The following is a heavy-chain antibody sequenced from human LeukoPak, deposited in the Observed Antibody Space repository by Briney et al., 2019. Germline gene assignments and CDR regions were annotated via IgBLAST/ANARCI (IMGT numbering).Heavy chain of an antibody. CDR2: ISGYNGNT. CDR1: GYTFTNYG. Sequence: ASVKVPCKASGYTFTNYGISWVRQAPGQGLEWMGWISGYNGNTNYAQKLQGRVTMTTDTSTSTAYVELRSLRSDDTAVYYCARDGYSGYDRFDYWGQGNLVTVSS. J-gene: IGHJ4*02. D-gene: IGHD5-12*01. V-gene: IGHV1-18*01. CDR3: ARDGYSGYDRFDY.